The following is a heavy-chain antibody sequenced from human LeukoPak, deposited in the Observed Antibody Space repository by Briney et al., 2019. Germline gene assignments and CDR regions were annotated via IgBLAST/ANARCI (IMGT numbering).Heavy chain of an antibody. J-gene: IGHJ3*02. CDR2: IYYIGST. V-gene: IGHV4-59*08. CDR3: ARHRGTNYLDTFDI. Sequence: SETLSLTCTVSGDSISNYYWNWILQPPGKGLEWIGYIYYIGSTNYNPSLKSRVTISVDTSRNQFSLRLSSVTAADTAVYYCARHRGTNYLDTFDIWGQGTMVAVSS. D-gene: IGHD2-8*01. CDR1: GDSISNYY.